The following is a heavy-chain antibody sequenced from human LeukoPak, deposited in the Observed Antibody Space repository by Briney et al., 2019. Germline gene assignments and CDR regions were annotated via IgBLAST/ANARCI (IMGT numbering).Heavy chain of an antibody. D-gene: IGHD4-17*01. CDR1: GFTFSSYA. V-gene: IGHV3-23*01. CDR3: ARSWYGDSIFDN. J-gene: IGHJ4*02. Sequence: PGGSLRLSCAASGFTFSSYAMNWVRQAPGKGLEWVSAITGSGGNTYYADSVKGRFTISRDNSKNSLYLQMNSLRAEDTALYYCARSWYGDSIFDNWGQGTLVTVSS. CDR2: ITGSGGNT.